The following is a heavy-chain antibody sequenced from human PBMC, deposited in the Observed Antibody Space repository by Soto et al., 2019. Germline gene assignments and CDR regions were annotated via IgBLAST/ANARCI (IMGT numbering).Heavy chain of an antibody. V-gene: IGHV3-30-3*01. CDR2: ISYDGSNK. J-gene: IGHJ4*02. Sequence: QVQLVESGGGVVQPGRSLRLSCAASGFTFSSYAMHWVRQAPGKGLEWVAVISYDGSNKYYADSVKGRFTISRDNSKNTLYLQMNSLRAEDTAVYYCARRPAFDSWGQGTLVTVSS. D-gene: IGHD2-2*01. CDR1: GFTFSSYA. CDR3: ARRPAFDS.